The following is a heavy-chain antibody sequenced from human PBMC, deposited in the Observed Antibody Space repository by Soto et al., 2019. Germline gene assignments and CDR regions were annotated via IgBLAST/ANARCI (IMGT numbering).Heavy chain of an antibody. Sequence: LRLSCAASRFTFSTYEMHWVRQAPGKGLEWVSCISSSGSTVYYADSVKGRFTISRDNTRNSLYLQMNSLRDEDTALYYCVRYCTTTLCNGVATRTFDYWGQGTLVTVSS. CDR2: ISSSGSTV. D-gene: IGHD5-12*01. CDR1: RFTFSTYE. CDR3: VRYCTTTLCNGVATRTFDY. V-gene: IGHV3-48*03. J-gene: IGHJ4*02.